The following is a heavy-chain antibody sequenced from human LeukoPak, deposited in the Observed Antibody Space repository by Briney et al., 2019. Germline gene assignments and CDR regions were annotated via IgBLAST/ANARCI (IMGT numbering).Heavy chain of an antibody. CDR1: GGSTSSGDYY. V-gene: IGHV4-30-4*02. Sequence: SETLSLTCTVSGGSTSSGDYYWSWIRQPPGKGLEWIGYIYYSGNTYYNPSLKSRVTISVDTSKNQFSLKLSSVTAADTAVYYCARSFRGELADFDYWGQGTLVTVSS. D-gene: IGHD1-26*01. J-gene: IGHJ4*02. CDR3: ARSFRGELADFDY. CDR2: IYYSGNT.